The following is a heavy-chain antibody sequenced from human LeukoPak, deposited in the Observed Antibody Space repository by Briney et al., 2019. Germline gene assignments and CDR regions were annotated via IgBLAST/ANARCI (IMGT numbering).Heavy chain of an antibody. CDR3: ARDLEARYFDWLSRPSSAPYGMDV. V-gene: IGHV3-33*01. D-gene: IGHD3-9*01. CDR2: IWYDGSNK. CDR1: GFTFSSYG. J-gene: IGHJ6*02. Sequence: GRSLRLSCAASGFTFSSYGMHWVRQAPGKGLEWVADIWYDGSNKYYADSVKGRFTISRDNSKNTMYLQMNSLRAEDTAVYYCARDLEARYFDWLSRPSSAPYGMDVWGQGTTVTVSS.